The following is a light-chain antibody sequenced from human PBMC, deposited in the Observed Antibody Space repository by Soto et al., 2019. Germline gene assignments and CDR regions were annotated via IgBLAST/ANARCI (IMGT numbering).Light chain of an antibody. Sequence: QSVLTQPPSASATPGQRVSIFCSGSRSNIGSNYVYWYQQLPGAAPRLLMYSNNQRPSGVPGRFSVSKSGTSASLAISGLRSEDEADYYCAAWDDNLSGWVFGGGTKLTVL. J-gene: IGLJ3*02. V-gene: IGLV1-47*02. CDR2: SNN. CDR3: AAWDDNLSGWV. CDR1: RSNIGSNY.